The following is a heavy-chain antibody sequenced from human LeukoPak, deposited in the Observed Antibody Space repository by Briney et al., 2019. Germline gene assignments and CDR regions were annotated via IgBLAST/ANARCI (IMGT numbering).Heavy chain of an antibody. Sequence: SETLSLTCAVYGGSFSGYYWSWIRQPPGKGLEWIGEINHSGSTNYNPSLKSRVAISVDTSKNQFSLKLSSVTAADTAVYYCARPAYYYDSSGYYGGGHWGQGTLVTVSS. V-gene: IGHV4-34*01. D-gene: IGHD3-22*01. CDR2: INHSGST. J-gene: IGHJ4*02. CDR1: GGSFSGYY. CDR3: ARPAYYYDSSGYYGGGH.